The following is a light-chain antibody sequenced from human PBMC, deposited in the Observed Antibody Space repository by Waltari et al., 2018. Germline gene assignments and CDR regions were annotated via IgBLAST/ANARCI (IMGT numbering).Light chain of an antibody. Sequence: ELVLTQSPGTMSLSPGERATLSCRASQSVGRSLAWYQQKPGQAARLLIYDATVWATGIPDRFSGGGSGTDFSLTISKLESEDFAVYYFQMYVSLPATFGQGTRVEIK. J-gene: IGKJ1*01. CDR2: DAT. V-gene: IGKV3-20*01. CDR3: QMYVSLPAT. CDR1: QSVGRS.